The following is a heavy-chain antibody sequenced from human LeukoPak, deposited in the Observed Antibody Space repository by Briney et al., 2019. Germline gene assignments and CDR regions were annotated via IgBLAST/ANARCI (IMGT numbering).Heavy chain of an antibody. J-gene: IGHJ5*02. CDR1: GGSFSGYY. CDR2: INHSGST. D-gene: IGHD6-13*01. V-gene: IGHV4-34*01. Sequence: SGTLSLTCAVYGGSFSGYYWSWIRQPPGKGLEWIGEINHSGSTNYNPSLKSRVTISVDTSKNQFSLKLSSVTAADTAVYYCARRGSSWYERWFDPWGQGTLVTVSS. CDR3: ARRGSSWYERWFDP.